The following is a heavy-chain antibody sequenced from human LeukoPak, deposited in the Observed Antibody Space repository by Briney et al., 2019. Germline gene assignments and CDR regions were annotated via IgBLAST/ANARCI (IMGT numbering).Heavy chain of an antibody. CDR1: GGSISRYY. CDR2: IYYSGST. Sequence: SETLSLTCTVSGGSISRYYWSWIRQPPGKGLEWIGYIYYSGSTNYNPSLKSRVSISLDTSKQQFSLRLSSVTAADTAVYYCARDLELERNRWNYFESWGQGTLVTVSS. CDR3: ARDLELERNRWNYFES. J-gene: IGHJ4*02. V-gene: IGHV4-59*01. D-gene: IGHD1-1*01.